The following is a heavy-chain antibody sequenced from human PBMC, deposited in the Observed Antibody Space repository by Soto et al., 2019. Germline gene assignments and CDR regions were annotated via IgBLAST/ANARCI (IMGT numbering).Heavy chain of an antibody. J-gene: IGHJ1*01. CDR1: GFTFSSYA. D-gene: IGHD4-17*01. V-gene: IGHV3-30-3*01. CDR3: ARDLRDSVTPEMPNAY. Sequence: GGSLRLSCAASGFTFSSYAMHWVRQAPGKGLEWVAVISYDGSNKYYADSVKGRFTISRDNSKDTLYLQMNSLRAEDTAVYYCARDLRDSVTPEMPNAYWAQGTPVIVSA. CDR2: ISYDGSNK.